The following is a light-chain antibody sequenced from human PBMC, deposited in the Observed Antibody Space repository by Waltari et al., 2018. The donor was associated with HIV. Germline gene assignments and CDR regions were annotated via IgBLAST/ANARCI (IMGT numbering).Light chain of an antibody. J-gene: IGKJ4*02. CDR2: AAS. CDR3: QQTYIVPPT. CDR1: QSITRH. Sequence: DIQMTQSPSSLSASVGDRVTITCRASQSITRHLNWYQQRPGQAPKLLIYAASTLQRGVPPRLSGSGSGTLFTLTISNLQPEDFGTYYCQQTYIVPPTYGGGTKADIK. V-gene: IGKV1-39*01.